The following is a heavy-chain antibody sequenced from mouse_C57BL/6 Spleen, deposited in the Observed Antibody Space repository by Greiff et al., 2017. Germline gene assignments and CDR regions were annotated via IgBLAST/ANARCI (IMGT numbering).Heavy chain of an antibody. Sequence: QVQLQQPGAELVKPGASVTMSCEASGYTFTSYWITWVKQRPGQGLEWIGDIYPGSGSTNYNEKFKSKATLTVDTSSSTAYMQLSSLTSEDSAVYYCARRGDDYDEVDYWGQGTTLTVSS. D-gene: IGHD2-4*01. J-gene: IGHJ2*01. CDR3: ARRGDDYDEVDY. CDR1: GYTFTSYW. V-gene: IGHV1-55*01. CDR2: IYPGSGST.